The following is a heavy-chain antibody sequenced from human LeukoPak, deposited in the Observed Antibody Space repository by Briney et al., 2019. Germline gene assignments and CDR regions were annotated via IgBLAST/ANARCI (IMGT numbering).Heavy chain of an antibody. CDR3: ARVGPYSTDWPFDN. J-gene: IGHJ4*02. CDR1: GGSISNYY. D-gene: IGHD6-19*01. CDR2: IYNIGST. Sequence: NSSETLSLTCTVSGGSISNYYWNWIRQPPGKGLEWIGYIYNIGSTNCNPSLKSRVTISMDTSKNQSSLKLRSVTAADTAVYYCARVGPYSTDWPFDNWGQGTLVTVSS. V-gene: IGHV4-59*01.